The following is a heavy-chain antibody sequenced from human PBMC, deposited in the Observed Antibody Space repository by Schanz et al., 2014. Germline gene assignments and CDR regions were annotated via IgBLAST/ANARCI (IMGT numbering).Heavy chain of an antibody. CDR2: ISAYNGNT. CDR3: ARDGVDAAAGGNY. J-gene: IGHJ4*02. D-gene: IGHD6-13*01. V-gene: IGHV1-18*01. CDR1: GYTFISYG. Sequence: QVQLVQSGAEVRKPGASVKVSCKASGYTFISYGINWVRQAPGQGLEWMGWISAYNGNTNYAQKFQGRVTMTRDTSTSTVYMELSSLRSEDTAVYYCARDGVDAAAGGNYWGQGTLVTVSS.